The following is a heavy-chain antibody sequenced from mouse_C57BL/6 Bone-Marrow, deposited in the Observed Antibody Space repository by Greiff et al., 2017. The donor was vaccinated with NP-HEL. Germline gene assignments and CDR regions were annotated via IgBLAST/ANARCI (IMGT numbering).Heavy chain of an antibody. CDR1: GYSITSDY. D-gene: IGHD2-2*01. CDR2: ISYSGST. Sequence: VQLKQSGPGLAKPSQTLSLTCSVTGYSITSDYWNWIRKFPGNKLEYMGYISYSGSTYYNPSLKSRISITRDTSKNQYYLQLNSVTTEDTATYYCARSPLWLRRNYYAMDYWCQGTSVTVSS. J-gene: IGHJ4*01. V-gene: IGHV3-8*01. CDR3: ARSPLWLRRNYYAMDY.